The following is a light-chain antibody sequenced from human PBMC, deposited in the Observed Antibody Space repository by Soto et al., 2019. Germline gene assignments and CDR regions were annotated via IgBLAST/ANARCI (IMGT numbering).Light chain of an antibody. CDR1: SSDVGGYNY. J-gene: IGLJ1*01. V-gene: IGLV2-14*01. Sequence: QSALTQPASVSGSPGQSITISCTGTSSDVGGYNYVSCYQQHQVKAPKLIIYDVTNRPSGVSDRFSGANSGNTASLTISGLQADDEADYYCISYTSSSTPYVFGTGTKVTVL. CDR3: ISYTSSSTPYV. CDR2: DVT.